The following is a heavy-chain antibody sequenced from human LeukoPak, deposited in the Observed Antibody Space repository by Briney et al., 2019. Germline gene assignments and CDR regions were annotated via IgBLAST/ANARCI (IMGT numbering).Heavy chain of an antibody. CDR2: IKSRDDGGTT. J-gene: IGHJ3*02. CDR3: ARGWSGYDTVAQDAFDI. CDR1: GFAVKNTW. D-gene: IGHD5-12*01. V-gene: IGHV3-15*01. Sequence: SGGSLRLSCAASGFAVKNTWMSWVRQAPGKGLEWVGRIKSRDDGGTTEFAATVKGRFTISRDDSKNTLYLQMNSLRAEDTAVYYCARGWSGYDTVAQDAFDIWGQGTMVTVSS.